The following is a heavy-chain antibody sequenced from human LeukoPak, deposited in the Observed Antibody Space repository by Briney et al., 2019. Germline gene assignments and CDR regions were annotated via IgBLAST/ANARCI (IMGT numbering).Heavy chain of an antibody. Sequence: ASVKVSCKVSGYTLTELSMHWVRQAPGQGLEWMAIINPSGDFRSYAQKFQGRVTVTRDMSTRTVYMELRDLRPEDTALYYCARDYSGQWEQLTGWWIDPWGQGTLVIVSS. V-gene: IGHV1-46*01. D-gene: IGHD1-26*01. CDR3: ARDYSGQWEQLTGWWIDP. CDR1: GYTLTELS. J-gene: IGHJ5*02. CDR2: INPSGDFR.